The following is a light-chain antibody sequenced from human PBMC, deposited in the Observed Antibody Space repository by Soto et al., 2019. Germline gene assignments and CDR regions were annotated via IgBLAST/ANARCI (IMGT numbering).Light chain of an antibody. CDR3: QDYGSSRT. J-gene: IGKJ1*01. CDR1: QSVGSSY. CDR2: GAS. Sequence: EIVLTQSPGTLSLSPGERATLSCRASQSVGSSYLAWYQQKPGQAPRLLIYGASSRATGIPDRFSGSGSGTDFTLTISRLEPEDFAVYYCQDYGSSRTFGQGTKVDIK. V-gene: IGKV3-20*01.